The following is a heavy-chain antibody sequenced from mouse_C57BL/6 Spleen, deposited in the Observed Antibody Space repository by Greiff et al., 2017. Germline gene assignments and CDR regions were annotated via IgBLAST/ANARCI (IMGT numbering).Heavy chain of an antibody. Sequence: EVKLQQSGPELVKPGASVKISCKASGYTFTDYYMNWVKQSHGKSLEWIGDINPNNGGTSYNQKFKGKATLTVDKSSSTAYMELRSLTSEDSAVYYCARGGFIAKGFDYWGQGTTLTVSS. D-gene: IGHD1-1*01. CDR1: GYTFTDYY. CDR3: ARGGFIAKGFDY. V-gene: IGHV1-26*01. J-gene: IGHJ2*01. CDR2: INPNNGGT.